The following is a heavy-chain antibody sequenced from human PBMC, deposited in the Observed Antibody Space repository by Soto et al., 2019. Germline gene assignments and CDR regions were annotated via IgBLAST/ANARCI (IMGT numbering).Heavy chain of an antibody. V-gene: IGHV4-34*01. CDR2: INHSGST. CDR1: GGSFSGYY. Sequence: SETLSLTCAVYGGSFSGYYWSWIRQPPGKGLEWIGEINHSGSTNYNPSLKSRVTISVDTSKNQFSLKLSSVTAADTAVYYCARSAKGSGSGKYYFDYWGQGTLVTVSS. CDR3: ARSAKGSGSGKYYFDY. D-gene: IGHD3-10*01. J-gene: IGHJ4*02.